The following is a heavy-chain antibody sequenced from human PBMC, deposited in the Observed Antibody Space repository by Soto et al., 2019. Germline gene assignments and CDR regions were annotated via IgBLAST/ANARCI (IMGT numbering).Heavy chain of an antibody. Sequence: QMQLEESGGGVVQPGRSLRLSCVASGFTFSHYGMHWVRQAPGKGLEWVAVIWHHGGNKYYADSVKGRFTISRDNARNTLYLQTDSLRGEDTGVYYCVSDETQLERRPSYGKDVWGRGTTVIVSS. D-gene: IGHD1-1*01. V-gene: IGHV3-33*01. CDR2: IWHHGGNK. J-gene: IGHJ6*02. CDR3: VSDETQLERRPSYGKDV. CDR1: GFTFSHYG.